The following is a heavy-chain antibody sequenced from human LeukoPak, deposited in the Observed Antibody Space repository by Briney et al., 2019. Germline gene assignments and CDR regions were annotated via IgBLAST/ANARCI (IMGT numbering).Heavy chain of an antibody. CDR3: ARAGKTYYLDAFDL. D-gene: IGHD1-14*01. CDR2: IYYSGST. Sequence: SQTLSLTCTVSGGSISSGDYYWSWIRQPPGKGLEWIGHIYYSGSTYYNPSLKSRVTISVDTSKNQFSLKVSSVTAADTAVYYCARAGKTYYLDAFDLWGQGTMVTVSS. J-gene: IGHJ3*01. CDR1: GGSISSGDYY. V-gene: IGHV4-30-4*01.